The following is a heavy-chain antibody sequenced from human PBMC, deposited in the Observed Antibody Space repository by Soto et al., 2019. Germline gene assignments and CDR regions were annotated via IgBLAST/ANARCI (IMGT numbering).Heavy chain of an antibody. V-gene: IGHV3-23*01. CDR2: ISSDSTTT. CDR1: GFTFSTYA. J-gene: IGHJ4*02. D-gene: IGHD3-3*01. CDR3: AKDRSPEYYDFWSGNTYFDY. Sequence: EVQILESGGGLVQPGGSLRLSCAASGFTFSTYAMTWVRQAPGKGLEWVSAISSDSTTTYYADSVKGRFTISRDNSKNTLYLHINSLRAEDTAIYYCAKDRSPEYYDFWSGNTYFDYWGQGTLLTVSS.